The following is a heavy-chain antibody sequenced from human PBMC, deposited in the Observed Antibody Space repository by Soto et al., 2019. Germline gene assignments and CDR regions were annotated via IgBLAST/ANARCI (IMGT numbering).Heavy chain of an antibody. CDR3: ASHRGNTYGPYDY. CDR2: ISHSGNT. D-gene: IGHD5-18*01. J-gene: IGHJ4*02. CDR1: GGSISSGNW. V-gene: IGHV4-4*02. Sequence: SETMSLTCAVSGGSISSGNWWSWVRQSPRKGLEWIGEISHSGNTNHNPSLKSRVTISIDKSKNQFSLKLTSVTAADTAVYYCASHRGNTYGPYDYWGQGTLVTVSS.